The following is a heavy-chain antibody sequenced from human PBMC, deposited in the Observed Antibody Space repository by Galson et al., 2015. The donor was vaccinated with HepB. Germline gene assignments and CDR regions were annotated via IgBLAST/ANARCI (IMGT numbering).Heavy chain of an antibody. V-gene: IGHV1-3*01. J-gene: IGHJ6*02. Sequence: SVKVSCKASGYTFTGYYMHWVRQAPGQRLEWMGWINAGNGNTKYSQKFQGRVTITRDTSASTAYMKLSSLRSEDTAVYYCARDGYYDFWSGYLASARVGDYYYYYGMDVWGQGTTVTVSS. D-gene: IGHD3-3*01. CDR3: ARDGYYDFWSGYLASARVGDYYYYYGMDV. CDR2: INAGNGNT. CDR1: GYTFTGYY.